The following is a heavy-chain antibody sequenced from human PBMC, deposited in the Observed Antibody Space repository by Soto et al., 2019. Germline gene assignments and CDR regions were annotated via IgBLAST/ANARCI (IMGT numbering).Heavy chain of an antibody. J-gene: IGHJ1*01. CDR1: GYSIKRFF. V-gene: IGHV4-59*07. CDR3: AASQMGLISVPTP. CDR2: IHHNGGP. Sequence: PXDTLSLTCTVSGYSIKRFFWIWIRQPLGKGLEWIGYIHHNGGPKYPPPLKRRVTIAIDTSRHQFSLRLPSVTTADTAVYYCAASQMGLISVPTPWGQDTQVTVSS. D-gene: IGHD3-10*01.